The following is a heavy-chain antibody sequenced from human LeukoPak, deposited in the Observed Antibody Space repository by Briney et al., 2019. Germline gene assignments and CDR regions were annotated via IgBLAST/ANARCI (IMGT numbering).Heavy chain of an antibody. V-gene: IGHV4-30-2*01. J-gene: IGHJ2*01. Sequence: SQTLSLTCAVSGGSIISGGYSWSWIRQPPGKGLEWIRYIYHSGSTYYNPSLKSRVTMSLDRSKNQFSLKVSSVTAADTAVYYCAGLTTTAWYFDLWGRGTLVTVSS. CDR2: IYHSGST. D-gene: IGHD1-26*01. CDR1: GGSIISGGYS. CDR3: AGLTTTAWYFDL.